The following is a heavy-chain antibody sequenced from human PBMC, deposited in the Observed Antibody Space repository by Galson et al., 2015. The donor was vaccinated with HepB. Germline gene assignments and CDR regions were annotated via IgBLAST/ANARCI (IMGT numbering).Heavy chain of an antibody. D-gene: IGHD4-23*01. CDR2: ISGSGSYI. Sequence: SLRLSCAASGFTFSDYYMSWIRQAPGKGLEWVSYISGSGSYIYYADSVKGRFTISRDNARNSLYPQMNTLRAEDTAIYYCARDLSFQTTMGMGYWGQGTLVSVSS. CDR3: ARDLSFQTTMGMGY. CDR1: GFTFSDYY. V-gene: IGHV3-11*01. J-gene: IGHJ4*02.